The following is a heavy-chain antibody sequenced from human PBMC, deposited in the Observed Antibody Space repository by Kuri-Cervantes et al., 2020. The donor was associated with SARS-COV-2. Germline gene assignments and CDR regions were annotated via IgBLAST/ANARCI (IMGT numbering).Heavy chain of an antibody. CDR1: GLTFSSHW. CDR2: INEDGSEK. Sequence: GGSLRLSCTASGLTFSSHWMSWVRQAPGKGLEWVANINEDGSEKYYVDSVKGRFTISRDNAKNSLYLQMNSLRAEDTAVYYCARVPGVTVTTLDYWGQGTLVTVSS. D-gene: IGHD4-17*01. V-gene: IGHV3-7*01. J-gene: IGHJ4*02. CDR3: ARVPGVTVTTLDY.